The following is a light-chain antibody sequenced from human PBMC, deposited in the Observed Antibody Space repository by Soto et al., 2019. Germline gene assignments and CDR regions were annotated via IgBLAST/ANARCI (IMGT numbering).Light chain of an antibody. V-gene: IGLV1-51*02. CDR3: GTWDSSLSAVV. J-gene: IGLJ2*01. Sequence: QSALTQPPSVSAAPGQKVTISYSGSSSNIGNNYVSWYQQLPGTAPKVLIYENDKRPSGIPDRFSGSKSGTSATLGITGLQTGDEADYYCGTWDSSLSAVVFGGGTKLTVL. CDR2: END. CDR1: SSNIGNNY.